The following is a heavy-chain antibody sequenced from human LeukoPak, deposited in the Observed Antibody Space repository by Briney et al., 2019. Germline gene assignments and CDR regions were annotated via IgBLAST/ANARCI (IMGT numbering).Heavy chain of an antibody. Sequence: TGGPLSLPCTASVYPYYRHRMHGARRAPGKGLVWVTYFSSSSSYIYDADSVKGRFTISRDNAKNSLYLQMDSLRAEDTAVYYWARDGESSRYYEYFDYWGQGTLVTVSS. CDR3: ARDGESSRYYEYFDY. V-gene: IGHV3-21*01. CDR1: VYPYYRHR. D-gene: IGHD3-22*01. CDR2: FSSSSSYI. J-gene: IGHJ4*02.